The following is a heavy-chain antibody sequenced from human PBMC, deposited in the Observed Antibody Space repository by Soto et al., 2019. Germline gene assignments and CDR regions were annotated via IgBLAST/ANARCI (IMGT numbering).Heavy chain of an antibody. CDR2: IIPILGIA. CDR1: GGTFSSYT. D-gene: IGHD2-15*01. Sequence: QVQLVQSGAEVKKPGSSVKVSCKASGGTFSSYTISWVRQAPGQGLEWMGRIIPILGIANYAQKFQGRVTITAGKSTSTAYMELSSLRSEDTAVYYCARGRKLGYSPYYYYGMDVWGQGTTVTVSS. J-gene: IGHJ6*02. V-gene: IGHV1-69*02. CDR3: ARGRKLGYSPYYYYGMDV.